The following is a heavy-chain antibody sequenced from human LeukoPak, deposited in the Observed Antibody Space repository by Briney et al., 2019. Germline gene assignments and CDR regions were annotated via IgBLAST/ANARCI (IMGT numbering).Heavy chain of an antibody. D-gene: IGHD5-12*01. J-gene: IGHJ4*02. CDR1: GGTFSSYA. CDR3: ARDLGSGYDPNDY. Sequence: ASVKVSCKASGGTFSSYAISWVRQAPGQGLEWMGRIIPILGIANYAQKFQGRVTITADKSTSTAYMELSSLRSEDTAVYYCARDLGSGYDPNDYWGQGTLVTVSS. V-gene: IGHV1-69*04. CDR2: IIPILGIA.